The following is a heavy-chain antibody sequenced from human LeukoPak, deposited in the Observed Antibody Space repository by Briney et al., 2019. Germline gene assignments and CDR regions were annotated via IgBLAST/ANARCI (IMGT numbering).Heavy chain of an antibody. D-gene: IGHD6-6*01. CDR3: ARDRAYSSSSSCGY. V-gene: IGHV1-8*01. Sequence: ASVKVSCKASGYTFTSYDINWVRQATGQGLEWMGWMNPNSGNTGYAQKFQGRVTMTRDTSTSTVYMELSNLRSEDTAVYYCARDRAYSSSSSCGYWGQGTLVTVSS. CDR2: MNPNSGNT. J-gene: IGHJ4*02. CDR1: GYTFTSYD.